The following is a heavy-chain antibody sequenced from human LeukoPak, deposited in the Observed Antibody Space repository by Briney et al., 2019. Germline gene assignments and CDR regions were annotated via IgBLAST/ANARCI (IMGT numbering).Heavy chain of an antibody. CDR1: GYSFTSYW. D-gene: IGHD2-21*02. J-gene: IGHJ4*02. Sequence: GESLKISCKGSGYSFTSYWIGWVRQMPGKGLEWMGIIYPGDFDTRYSPSFQGQVTISADKSISTAYLQWSSLKASDTAMYYCARLAYCGGDYYSQLDYWGQGTLVTVSS. CDR3: ARLAYCGGDYYSQLDY. V-gene: IGHV5-51*01. CDR2: IYPGDFDT.